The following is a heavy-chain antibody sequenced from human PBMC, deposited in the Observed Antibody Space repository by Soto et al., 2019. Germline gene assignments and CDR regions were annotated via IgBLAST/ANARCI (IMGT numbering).Heavy chain of an antibody. V-gene: IGHV3-23*01. CDR3: EKPSVIPSTVTTCWYFDL. CDR1: GLTFSSYA. J-gene: IGHJ2*01. Sequence: EVQLLESGGGLVQPGGSLRLSCAASGLTFSSYAMSWVRQAPGKGLEWVSAIRYSGDTTYYTDSVKGRFTISRDNSQNTLYLQMNSLRAEDTAVYYCEKPSVIPSTVTTCWYFDLWGRGTLATVSS. D-gene: IGHD4-17*01. CDR2: IRYSGDTT.